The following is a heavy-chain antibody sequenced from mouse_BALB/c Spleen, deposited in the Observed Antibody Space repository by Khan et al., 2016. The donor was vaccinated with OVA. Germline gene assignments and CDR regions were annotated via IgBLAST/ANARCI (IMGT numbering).Heavy chain of an antibody. J-gene: IGHJ4*01. D-gene: IGHD2-14*01. Sequence: QVQLQQSGPGLVAPSQSLSITCTVSGFSLSRYNVHWVRQPPGKGLEWLGMIWDGGGTDYTSALKSRLSISKDDSKRQVFLKMNSLQTDDTAMYYCTRAYYRYDGYYAMDYWGQGTSVTVSS. CDR1: GFSLSRYN. CDR2: IWDGGGT. CDR3: TRAYYRYDGYYAMDY. V-gene: IGHV2-6-4*01.